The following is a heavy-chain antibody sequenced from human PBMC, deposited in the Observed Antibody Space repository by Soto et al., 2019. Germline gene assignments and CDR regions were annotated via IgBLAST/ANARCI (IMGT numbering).Heavy chain of an antibody. CDR2: ISYSGST. CDR3: ARAAANIDY. Sequence: QVQLQESGPGLVKPSQTLSLTCTVSGGSISSSGSYWTWIRQHPGKGLEWIGYISYSGSTVYNPSLESRVTMSVDTSKNQFSLNLSSVTAADTAVYYCARAAANIDYWGQGTLVTVSS. V-gene: IGHV4-31*03. J-gene: IGHJ4*02. D-gene: IGHD2-2*01. CDR1: GGSISSSGSY.